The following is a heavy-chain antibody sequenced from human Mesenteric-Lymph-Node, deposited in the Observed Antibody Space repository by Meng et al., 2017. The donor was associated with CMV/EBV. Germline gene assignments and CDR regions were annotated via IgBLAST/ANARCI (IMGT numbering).Heavy chain of an antibody. V-gene: IGHV4-61*01. D-gene: IGHD6-13*01. CDR3: ARLGSSWPDFLDY. CDR2: IYYSGST. J-gene: IGHJ4*02. CDR1: GGSVSSGSYY. Sequence: TVSGGSVSSGSYYWSWLRQPPGKGLEWIGYIYYSGSTNYSPSLKSRVTISVDTSKNQFSLKLSSVTAADTAVYYCARLGSSWPDFLDYWGQGTLVTVSS.